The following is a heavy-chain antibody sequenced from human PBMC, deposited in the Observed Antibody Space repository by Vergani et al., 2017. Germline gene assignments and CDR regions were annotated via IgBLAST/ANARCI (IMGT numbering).Heavy chain of an antibody. J-gene: IGHJ2*01. V-gene: IGHV3-9*01. D-gene: IGHD6-13*01. Sequence: EVQLVESGGGLLQPGRSLRLSCAASGFTFDDYAMHWVRQAPGKGLEWVSGINWNSDSIAYADSVKGRFTISRDNAKQSLYLQMNSLRAEDTALYYCVKDIAASGNYWYVDLWGRGTLVTVSS. CDR2: INWNSDSI. CDR1: GFTFDDYA. CDR3: VKDIAASGNYWYVDL.